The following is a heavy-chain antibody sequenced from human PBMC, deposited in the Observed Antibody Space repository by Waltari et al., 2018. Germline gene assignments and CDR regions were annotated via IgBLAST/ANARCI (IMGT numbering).Heavy chain of an antibody. Sequence: QVQLQESGPGLVKPSETLSLTCTVSGGSISSYYWSWIRQPPGKGLEWIGYIHYSGSTNSNPSLKSRVTISVDTSKNQFSLKLSSVTAADTAVYYCALGRGAFDYWGQGTLVTVSS. D-gene: IGHD7-27*01. J-gene: IGHJ4*02. CDR3: ALGRGAFDY. CDR2: IHYSGST. CDR1: GGSISSYY. V-gene: IGHV4-59*01.